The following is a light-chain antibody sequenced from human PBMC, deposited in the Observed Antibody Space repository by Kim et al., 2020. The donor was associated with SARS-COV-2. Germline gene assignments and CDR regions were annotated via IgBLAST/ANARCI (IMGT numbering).Light chain of an antibody. V-gene: IGLV3-9*01. Sequence: YELTQPLSVSVALGQTARITCGGNNIGRKNVHWYQQKPGQAPVLVIYRDSNRPSGIPERFSGSNSGNTATLTISKAQAGDEADYYCQVWDSSPVVFGGG. CDR2: RDS. CDR1: NIGRKN. J-gene: IGLJ2*01. CDR3: QVWDSSPVV.